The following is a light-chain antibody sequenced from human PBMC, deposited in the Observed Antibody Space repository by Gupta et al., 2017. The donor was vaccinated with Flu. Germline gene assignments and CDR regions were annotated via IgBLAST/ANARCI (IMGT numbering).Light chain of an antibody. Sequence: TAIITGQGNDVGKKNLVCWQQKPLHTPLRVIYDDSDRRPGRPQRFSGSNYASTATLTIIWVNAGDEAAYYCHVWYKSTNPGVFGGGTKLTVL. CDR3: HVWYKSTNPGV. CDR2: DDS. V-gene: IGLV3-21*02. J-gene: IGLJ3*02. CDR1: DVGKKN.